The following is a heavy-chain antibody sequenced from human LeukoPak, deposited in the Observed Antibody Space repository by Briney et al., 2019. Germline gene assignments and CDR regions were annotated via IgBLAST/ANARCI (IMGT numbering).Heavy chain of an antibody. CDR1: GFTFSSYW. J-gene: IGHJ4*02. Sequence: QPGGSLRLSCAASGFTFSSYWMHWARQGTGSGLVWVSHINSDGSSTSHADFVKGRFTISRDNAKNTLYLQMNSLRADDTAVYYCARGKYSGYDAIPGYWGQGTLVTVSS. CDR3: ARGKYSGYDAIPGY. V-gene: IGHV3-74*01. CDR2: INSDGSST. D-gene: IGHD5-12*01.